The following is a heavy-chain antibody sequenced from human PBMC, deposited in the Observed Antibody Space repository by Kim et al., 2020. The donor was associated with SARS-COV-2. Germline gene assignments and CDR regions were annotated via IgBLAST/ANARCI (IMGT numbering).Heavy chain of an antibody. J-gene: IGHJ4*02. V-gene: IGHV1-69*04. CDR1: GGTFSSYA. CDR3: ARDPEAYDDSSGFLVGDY. CDR2: IIPILGIA. D-gene: IGHD3-22*01. Sequence: SVKVSCKASGGTFSSYAISWVRQAPGQGLEWMGRIIPILGIANYAQKFQGRVTITADKSTSTAYMELSSLRSEDTAVYYCARDPEAYDDSSGFLVGDYWGQGTLVTVSS.